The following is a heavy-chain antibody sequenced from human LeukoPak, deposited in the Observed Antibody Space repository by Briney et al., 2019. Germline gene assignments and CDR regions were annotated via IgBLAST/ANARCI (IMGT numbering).Heavy chain of an antibody. Sequence: PGGSLRLSCAASGFTFSDYYMSWIRQAPGKGLEWVSYISSSGSTIYYADSVKGRFTISRDNTKNSLYLQMINLRAEDTAVYYCARDCRTVITFGFDYWGQGTLVTVSS. CDR2: ISSSGSTI. J-gene: IGHJ4*02. V-gene: IGHV3-11*01. D-gene: IGHD3-16*01. CDR3: ARDCRTVITFGFDY. CDR1: GFTFSDYY.